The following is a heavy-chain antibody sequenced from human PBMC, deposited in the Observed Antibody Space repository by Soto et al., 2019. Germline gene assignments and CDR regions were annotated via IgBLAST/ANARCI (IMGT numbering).Heavy chain of an antibody. CDR1: AASVSSGNHY. J-gene: IGHJ4*02. CDR2: IYHRGIT. CDR3: VRGWDATS. V-gene: IGHV4-61*03. D-gene: IGHD6-19*01. Sequence: QVQMQESGPGLVKPSETLSLPCTVSAASVSSGNHYWSWIRQPPGKGLEWIGYIYHRGITNYNPSLKSRVTISADTSRNHVSLKVSSVPAADTAVYYCVRGWDATSWGQGTLVTVSS.